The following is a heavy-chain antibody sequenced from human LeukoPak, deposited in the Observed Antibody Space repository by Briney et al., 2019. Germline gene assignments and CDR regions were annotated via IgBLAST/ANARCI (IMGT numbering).Heavy chain of an antibody. Sequence: HPGGSLRLSCAASGITFSSYGMGWVRQAPVKGGEGVSAITGGGDTTYYADSVKGRFTISGDNSKNTLFLQMNSLRADDTAVYYCVRTSGYLAYWGQGTLVTVSS. V-gene: IGHV3-23*01. J-gene: IGHJ4*02. CDR1: GITFSSYG. D-gene: IGHD3-22*01. CDR3: VRTSGYLAY. CDR2: ITGGGDTT.